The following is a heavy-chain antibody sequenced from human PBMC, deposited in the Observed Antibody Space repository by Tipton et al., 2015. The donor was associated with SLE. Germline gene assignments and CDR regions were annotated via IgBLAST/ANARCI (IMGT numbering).Heavy chain of an antibody. CDR3: ARERYCSGASCYAPDY. Sequence: VKPSETLSLTCTVSGGSISNYYWNWIRQPPGKGLEWIGYIFYSGSTNYNPSLKSRVTISVDTSKNQFSLKLKSVTAADSAVYYCARERYCSGASCYAPDYWGQGTLVTVSS. CDR1: GGSISNYY. CDR2: IFYSGST. J-gene: IGHJ4*02. D-gene: IGHD2-2*01. V-gene: IGHV4-59*01.